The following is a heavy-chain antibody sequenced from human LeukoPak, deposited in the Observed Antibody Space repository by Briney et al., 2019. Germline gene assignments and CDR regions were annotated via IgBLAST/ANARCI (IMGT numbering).Heavy chain of an antibody. CDR2: MNPNIGNT. CDR1: GYTFTGYY. V-gene: IGHV1-8*02. J-gene: IGHJ5*02. D-gene: IGHD6-19*01. CDR3: ARAGYSSGWYAA. Sequence: ASVKVSCKASGYTFTGYYMHWVRQAPGQGLEWMGWMNPNIGNTGYAQKFQGRVTMTRNTSISTAYMELSSLRSEDTAVYYCARAGYSSGWYAAWGQGTLVTVSS.